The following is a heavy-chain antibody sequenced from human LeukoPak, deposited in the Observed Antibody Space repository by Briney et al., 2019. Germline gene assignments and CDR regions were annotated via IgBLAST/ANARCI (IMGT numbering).Heavy chain of an antibody. CDR1: GGSINSFSYY. J-gene: IGHJ4*02. D-gene: IGHD3-9*01. CDR3: SRENHGVGYYDISLDY. V-gene: IGHV4-39*07. CDR2: IYYSGSA. Sequence: SETLSLTCTVSGGSINSFSYYWGWIRQPPGKGLEWIGNIYYSGSAYYNPSLKSRVTMSVDTSKNQFSLRLRSVTAADTAVYYCSRENHGVGYYDISLDYWGQGTLVTVSS.